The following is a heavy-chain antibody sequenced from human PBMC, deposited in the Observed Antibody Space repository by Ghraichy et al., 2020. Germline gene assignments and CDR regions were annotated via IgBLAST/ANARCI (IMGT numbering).Heavy chain of an antibody. CDR2: INQDGSEK. D-gene: IGHD3-10*01. CDR1: GFTFSRYW. Sequence: GESLNISCAASGFTFSRYWMSWVRQAPGKGLEWVANINQDGSEKYYVDSVKGRFAISRDNAKNSLNLQMHSLRADDTALYYCARDPPTGEDGFGPWGQGTLVAVSS. CDR3: ARDPPTGEDGFGP. V-gene: IGHV3-7*01. J-gene: IGHJ5*02.